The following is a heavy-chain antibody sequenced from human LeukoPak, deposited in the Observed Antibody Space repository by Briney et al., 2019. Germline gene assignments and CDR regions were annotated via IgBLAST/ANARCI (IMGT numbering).Heavy chain of an antibody. CDR1: GFTFSSYG. Sequence: GGSLRLSCAASGFTFSSYGMHWVRQAPGKGLEWVAVIWYDGSNKYYADSVKGRFTISRDNSKNTLYLQMNSLRAEDTAVYYCARDREIAVAGTGYYYYGMDVWGQGTTVTVSS. CDR2: IWYDGSNK. CDR3: ARDREIAVAGTGYYYYGMDV. D-gene: IGHD6-19*01. V-gene: IGHV3-33*01. J-gene: IGHJ6*02.